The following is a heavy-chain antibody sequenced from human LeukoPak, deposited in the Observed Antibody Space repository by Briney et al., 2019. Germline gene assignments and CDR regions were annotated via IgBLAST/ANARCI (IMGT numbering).Heavy chain of an antibody. Sequence: AGGSLRLSCSASGSTFSTYSMHWVRQAPGKGLEYVSAIGSHGDSTYYADSVKGRFTISRDNSKNTLYLQMSSLRPEDTAVYYCVRDHRGASNGWYYFDYWGQGTLVTVSS. J-gene: IGHJ4*02. V-gene: IGHV3-64D*06. CDR2: IGSHGDST. CDR3: VRDHRGASNGWYYFDY. D-gene: IGHD6-19*01. CDR1: GSTFSTYS.